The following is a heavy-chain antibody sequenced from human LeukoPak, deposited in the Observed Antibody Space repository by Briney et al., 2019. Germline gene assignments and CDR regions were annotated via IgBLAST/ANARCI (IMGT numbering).Heavy chain of an antibody. V-gene: IGHV4-59*12. D-gene: IGHD2-15*01. J-gene: IGHJ6*02. CDR1: GFTFSSYA. Sequence: GSLRLSCAASGFTFSSYAMSWIRQPPGKGLEWIGYIYYSGSTNYNPSLKSRVAISVDTSKNQFSLKLSSVTAADTAVYYCARDSVAVSGMDVWGQGTTVTVSS. CDR3: ARDSVAVSGMDV. CDR2: IYYSGST.